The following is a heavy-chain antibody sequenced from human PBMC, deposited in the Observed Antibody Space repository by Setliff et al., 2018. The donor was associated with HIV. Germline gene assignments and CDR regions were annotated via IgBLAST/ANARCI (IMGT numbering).Heavy chain of an antibody. D-gene: IGHD3-16*01. CDR3: ANLWELGA. Sequence: PGGSLRLSCAASGFTFSNYWTDWVRQAPGKGLEWVATIKQDGSEIYYMDSVKGRFTISRDNARTSLFLEMRSLRDEDTAVYLCANLWELGAWGQGTLVTVSS. V-gene: IGHV3-7*03. CDR1: GFTFSNYW. CDR2: IKQDGSEI. J-gene: IGHJ5*02.